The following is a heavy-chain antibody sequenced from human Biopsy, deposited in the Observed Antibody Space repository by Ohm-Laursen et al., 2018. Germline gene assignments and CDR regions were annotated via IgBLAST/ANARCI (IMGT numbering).Heavy chain of an antibody. V-gene: IGHV3-33*06. CDR1: GFTFSDHN. D-gene: IGHD3-16*01. CDR3: VKAGGQTAPYSFDV. CDR2: IWSSATYK. Sequence: SLRLSCAASGFTFSDHNMHWVRQAPGKGLEWVAFIWSSATYKAYADSVKGRFTVSRVNSKNTVYLQMNSLSADDTAIYSCVKAGGQTAPYSFDVWGQGTMVTVSS. J-gene: IGHJ3*01.